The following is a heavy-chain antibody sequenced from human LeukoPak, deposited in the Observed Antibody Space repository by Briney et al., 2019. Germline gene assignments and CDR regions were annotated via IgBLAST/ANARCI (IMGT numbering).Heavy chain of an antibody. CDR3: ASAYYDILGGHFDY. J-gene: IGHJ4*02. V-gene: IGHV4-39*07. CDR1: GGSISSSSYY. CDR2: IYYSGRT. Sequence: PSETLSLTCTVSGGSISSSSYYWGWIRQPPGTGLEWIGSIYYSGRTYYNSSLKSRVTISVDTSKNQFSLKVTSVTAADTAVYYCASAYYDILGGHFDYWGQGTLVTVSS. D-gene: IGHD3-9*01.